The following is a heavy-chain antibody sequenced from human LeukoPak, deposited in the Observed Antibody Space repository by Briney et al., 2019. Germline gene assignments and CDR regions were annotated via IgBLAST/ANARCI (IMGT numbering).Heavy chain of an antibody. V-gene: IGHV3-21*01. CDR1: GFTFSSYS. J-gene: IGHJ3*02. Sequence: GGSLRLSCAASGFTFSSYSMNWVRQAPGEGLEWVSSISSSSSYIYYADSVKGRFTISRDNAKNSLYLQMNSLRAEDTAVYYCARVYCSGGSCYPGAFDIWGQGTMVTVSS. D-gene: IGHD2-15*01. CDR3: ARVYCSGGSCYPGAFDI. CDR2: ISSSSSYI.